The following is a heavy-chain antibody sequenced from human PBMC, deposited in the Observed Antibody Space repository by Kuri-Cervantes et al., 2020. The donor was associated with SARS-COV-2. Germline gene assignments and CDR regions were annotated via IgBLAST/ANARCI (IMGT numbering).Heavy chain of an antibody. CDR3: ARDLRLGKSLDY. J-gene: IGHJ4*02. Sequence: GGSLRLSCAASGFTFSSYWMSWIRQAPGKGLEWVSYISSSGTTIYYADSVKGRFTISRDNAKNSVFLQMNGLRAEDTAVYYCARDLRLGKSLDYWGQGTLVTVSS. D-gene: IGHD7-27*01. CDR1: GFTFSSYW. V-gene: IGHV3-11*04. CDR2: ISSSGTTI.